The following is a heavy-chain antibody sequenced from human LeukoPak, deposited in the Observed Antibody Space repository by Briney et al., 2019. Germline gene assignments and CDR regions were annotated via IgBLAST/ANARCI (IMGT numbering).Heavy chain of an antibody. V-gene: IGHV3-23*01. CDR3: AKASGSSGWSGGNYFDY. D-gene: IGHD6-19*01. CDR2: ISGSGGST. CDR1: GFTFSSYA. J-gene: IGHJ4*02. Sequence: GGSLRLSCAASGFTFSSYAMSWVRQAPGKGLEWVSAISGSGGSTYYADSVKGRFTISRDNAKNSLYLQMNSLRAEDTALYYCAKASGSSGWSGGNYFDYWGQGTLVTVSS.